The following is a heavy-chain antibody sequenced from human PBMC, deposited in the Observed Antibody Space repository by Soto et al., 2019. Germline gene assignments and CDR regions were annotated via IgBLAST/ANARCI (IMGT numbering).Heavy chain of an antibody. D-gene: IGHD3-3*01. CDR1: GYTFTSYG. J-gene: IGHJ6*02. V-gene: IGHV1-18*01. CDR3: ARESKYYDFWSGSTGMDV. Sequence: QVQLVQSGAEVKKPGASVKVSCKASGYTFTSYGISWVRQAPGQGLEWMGWISAYNGNTNYAQKLKGRVTMTTDTSTSTAYMELRSLRSDDTAVYYCARESKYYDFWSGSTGMDVWGQGTTVTVSS. CDR2: ISAYNGNT.